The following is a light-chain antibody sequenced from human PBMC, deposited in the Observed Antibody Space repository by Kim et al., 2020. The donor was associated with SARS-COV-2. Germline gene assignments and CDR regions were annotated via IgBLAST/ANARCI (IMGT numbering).Light chain of an antibody. V-gene: IGLV2-14*03. CDR1: SSDVGGYND. CDR3: SSYTSSTTWV. Sequence: GQSITISCTGTSSDVGGYNDVSWYQQHPGKAPKLMIYDVTKRPSGVSDRFSGSKSGNTASLTISGLQAEDEADYHCSSYTSSTTWVFGGGTQLTVL. J-gene: IGLJ3*02. CDR2: DVT.